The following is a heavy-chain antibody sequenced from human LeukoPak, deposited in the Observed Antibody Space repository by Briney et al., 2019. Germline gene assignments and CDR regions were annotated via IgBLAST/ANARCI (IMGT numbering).Heavy chain of an antibody. D-gene: IGHD2-2*01. CDR2: IKEDGSEK. CDR1: GFSFRSYW. CDR3: AREASNQLLRYYYYYYGMDV. Sequence: GGSLRLAGAASGFSFRSYWMSWVRQAPGKGLEWVANIKEDGSEKYYVDSVKGRFTISRDNAKKSLYLQMNSLRAEDTAVYYCAREASNQLLRYYYYYYGMDVWGQGTTVTVSS. J-gene: IGHJ6*02. V-gene: IGHV3-7*01.